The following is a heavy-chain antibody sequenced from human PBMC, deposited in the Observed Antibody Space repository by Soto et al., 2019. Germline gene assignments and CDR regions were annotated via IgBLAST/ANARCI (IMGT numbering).Heavy chain of an antibody. CDR1: GGTCSSYA. Sequence: GASVKVSCKASGGTCSSYAISWVRQAPGQGLEWMGGIIPIFGTANYAQKFQGRVTITADKSTSTAYMELSSLRSEDTAVYYCARQAFPLRDGRYYFDYWGQGTLVTVSS. CDR2: IIPIFGTA. D-gene: IGHD3-16*01. V-gene: IGHV1-69*06. CDR3: ARQAFPLRDGRYYFDY. J-gene: IGHJ4*02.